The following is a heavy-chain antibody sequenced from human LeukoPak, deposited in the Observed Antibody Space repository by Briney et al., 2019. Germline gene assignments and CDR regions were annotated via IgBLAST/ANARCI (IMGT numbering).Heavy chain of an antibody. D-gene: IGHD2-21*02. J-gene: IGHJ3*02. Sequence: TGGSLRLSCAASGFTFSSYGMHWVRQAPGKGLEWVAFIRYDGSNKYYADSVKGRFTISRDNSKNTLYLQMNSLRAEDTAVYYCAKLTVISVVIRRHDAFDIWGQGTTVTVSS. CDR3: AKLTVISVVIRRHDAFDI. CDR1: GFTFSSYG. V-gene: IGHV3-30*02. CDR2: IRYDGSNK.